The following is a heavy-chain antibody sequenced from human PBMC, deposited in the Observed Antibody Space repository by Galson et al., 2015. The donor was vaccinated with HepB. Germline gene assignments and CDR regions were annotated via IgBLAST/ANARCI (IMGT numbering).Heavy chain of an antibody. CDR3: AKATGYGTTRYGRIDY. CDR2: IRGSGGGT. J-gene: IGHJ4*02. Sequence: SLRLSCAASGFSFSTYAMSWVRQAPGKGLEWVSAIRGSGGGTFYADSVKGRFTISRDSSKSTLFLQMSSLRAEDTAVYYCAKATGYGTTRYGRIDYWGQGTLVTVSS. V-gene: IGHV3-23*01. CDR1: GFSFSTYA. D-gene: IGHD6-13*01.